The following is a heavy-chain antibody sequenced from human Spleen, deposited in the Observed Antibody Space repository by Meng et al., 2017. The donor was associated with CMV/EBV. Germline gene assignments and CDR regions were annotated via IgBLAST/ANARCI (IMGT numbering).Heavy chain of an antibody. J-gene: IGHJ4*02. Sequence: GSRSSAAWNSIRQSPSRGLEWLGRTYYRSKWSSDYVLSLKSRITINPDTSKNHFSLQLNSVTPEDTAVYYCARDRYSSSHYSFDSWGQGTLVTVSS. CDR3: ARDRYSSSHYSFDS. V-gene: IGHV6-1*01. CDR1: GSRSSAA. CDR2: TYYRSKWSS. D-gene: IGHD6-19*01.